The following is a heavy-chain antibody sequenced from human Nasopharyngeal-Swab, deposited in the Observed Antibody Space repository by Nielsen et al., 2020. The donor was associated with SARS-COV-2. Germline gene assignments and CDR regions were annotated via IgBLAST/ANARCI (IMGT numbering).Heavy chain of an antibody. Sequence: SLKISCAASGFTFDDYAMHWVRQAPGKGLEWVSGISWNSGSIGYADSVKGRFTISRGNAKNSLYLQINSLRAEDTALYYCAAGYSSGWYEAGYWGQGTLVTVSS. J-gene: IGHJ4*02. D-gene: IGHD6-19*01. CDR1: GFTFDDYA. CDR2: ISWNSGSI. CDR3: AAGYSSGWYEAGY. V-gene: IGHV3-9*01.